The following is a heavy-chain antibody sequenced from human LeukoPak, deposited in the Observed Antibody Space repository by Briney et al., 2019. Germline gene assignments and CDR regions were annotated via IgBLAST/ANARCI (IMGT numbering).Heavy chain of an antibody. D-gene: IGHD6-13*01. CDR2: INHSGST. V-gene: IGHV4-34*01. CDR1: GGSFSGYY. J-gene: IGHJ6*03. Sequence: PSETLSLTCAVYGGSFSGYYWSWIRQPPGKGLEWIGEINHSGSTNYNPSLKSRVTISVDTSKNQFSLKLSSVTAADTAVYYCARGYSSSWYPVHYYYYMDVWGKGTTVTISS. CDR3: ARGYSSSWYPVHYYYYMDV.